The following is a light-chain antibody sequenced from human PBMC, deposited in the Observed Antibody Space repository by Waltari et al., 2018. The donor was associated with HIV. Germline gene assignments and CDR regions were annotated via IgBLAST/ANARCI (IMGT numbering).Light chain of an antibody. V-gene: IGLV2-11*02. CDR2: DVT. CDR3: CSYAGSLYV. J-gene: IGLJ1*01. CDR1: SSDVPAYNS. Sequence: QSALTQPRSVSGSPGQSVTMSCTVTSSDVPAYNSVSWYQQNPGKSPNLIIYDVTKRPSGVPERFSGSKSGNTASLTISGLQAEDEADYYGCSYAGSLYVFGTGTKVTVL.